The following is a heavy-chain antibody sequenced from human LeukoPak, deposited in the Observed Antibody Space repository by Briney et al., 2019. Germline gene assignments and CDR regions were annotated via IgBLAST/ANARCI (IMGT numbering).Heavy chain of an antibody. J-gene: IGHJ4*02. CDR2: INPSGGST. D-gene: IGHD6-13*01. Sequence: ASVKVSCKASGYIFTSYFMHWVRQAPGQGLEWMGLINPSGGSTRYAQKFQGRVTMTRDTSINTAYMELSRLRSDDTAVYYCARELGISHDYWGQGTLVTVSS. CDR1: GYIFTSYF. CDR3: ARELGISHDY. V-gene: IGHV1-46*01.